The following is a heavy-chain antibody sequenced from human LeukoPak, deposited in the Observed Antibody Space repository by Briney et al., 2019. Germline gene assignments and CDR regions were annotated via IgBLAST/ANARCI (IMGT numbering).Heavy chain of an antibody. CDR2: IYYSGNT. V-gene: IGHV4-39*07. CDR1: GGSISSSSYY. J-gene: IGHJ6*02. D-gene: IGHD3-9*01. Sequence: SETLSLTCTVSGGSISSSSYYWGWIHQPPGKGLEWIGSIYYSGNTYYNPSLKSRVTISVDTSKNQFSLKLSSVTAADTAVYYCARDSPGDILTGYAYGMDVWGQGTTVTVSS. CDR3: ARDSPGDILTGYAYGMDV.